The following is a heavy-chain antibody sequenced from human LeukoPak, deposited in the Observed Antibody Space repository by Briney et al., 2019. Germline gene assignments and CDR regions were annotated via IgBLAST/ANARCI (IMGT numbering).Heavy chain of an antibody. CDR1: GGSFSGYY. CDR2: INHSGST. D-gene: IGHD1-7*01. CDR3: ARRDYNWNYVGAFGI. Sequence: KTSETLSLTCAVYGGSFSGYYWSWIRQPPGKGLEWIGEINHSGSTNYNPSLKSRVTISVDTSKNQFSLKLSSVTAADTAVYYCARRDYNWNYVGAFGIWGQGTMVTVSS. V-gene: IGHV4-34*01. J-gene: IGHJ3*02.